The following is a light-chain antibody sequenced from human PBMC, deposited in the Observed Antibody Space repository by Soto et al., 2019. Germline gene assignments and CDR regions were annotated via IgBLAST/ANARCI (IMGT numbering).Light chain of an antibody. Sequence: EIVMTQSPATLSVSPGERATLSCRASQSVNRNLAWYQQKPGQAPRLLIYGASTRATAFPARFSASGSGTEFTLTISSLHSEDFAVYYCQQYNDWPPAFGQGTKLEIE. V-gene: IGKV3-15*01. CDR3: QQYNDWPPA. J-gene: IGKJ2*01. CDR1: QSVNRN. CDR2: GAS.